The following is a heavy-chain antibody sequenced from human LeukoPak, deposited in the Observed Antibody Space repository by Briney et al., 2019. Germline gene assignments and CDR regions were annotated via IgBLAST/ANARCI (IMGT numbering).Heavy chain of an antibody. J-gene: IGHJ4*02. Sequence: PGGSLRLSCAASGFAFSDCYMTWIRQAPGKGLEYISYIGGSGGDITYADSVRGRFTVSRDNAKNSLYLQMNSLRVEDTAVYYCARYARELDYWGQGSVVSVSS. CDR3: ARYARELDY. CDR2: IGGSGGDI. CDR1: GFAFSDCY. D-gene: IGHD2-2*01. V-gene: IGHV3-11*01.